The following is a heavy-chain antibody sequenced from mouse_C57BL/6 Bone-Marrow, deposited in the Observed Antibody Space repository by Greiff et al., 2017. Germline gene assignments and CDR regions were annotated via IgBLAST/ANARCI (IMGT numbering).Heavy chain of an antibody. J-gene: IGHJ2*01. CDR2: INPGSGGT. V-gene: IGHV1-54*01. CDR3: VDIYFDY. CDR1: GYAFTNYL. Sequence: VQLQQSGAELVRPGTSVKVSCKASGYAFTNYLIEWVKQRPGQGLEWIGVINPGSGGTNYNEKFKGKATLAADKSSSTAYMQRRSLTSEDSAVYFCVDIYFDYWGQGTTLTVSS.